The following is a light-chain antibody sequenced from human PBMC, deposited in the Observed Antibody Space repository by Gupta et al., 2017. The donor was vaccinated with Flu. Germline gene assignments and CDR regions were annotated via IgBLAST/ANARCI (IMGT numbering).Light chain of an antibody. Sequence: VTLGQPASISCRSSQSLGDTAADTYLSWIHQRPGQPPRLLIYKISKRGTGVPDRFSGSGEVSDFTLKISRVEAEDVGVYYCLQLTPFPNTFGQGTKMEIK. CDR3: LQLTPFPNT. V-gene: IGKV2-24*01. CDR1: QSLGDTAADTY. J-gene: IGKJ2*01. CDR2: KIS.